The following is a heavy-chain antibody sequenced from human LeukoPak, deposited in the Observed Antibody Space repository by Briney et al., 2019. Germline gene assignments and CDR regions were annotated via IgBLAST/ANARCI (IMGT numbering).Heavy chain of an antibody. J-gene: IGHJ3*02. V-gene: IGHV4-34*01. CDR3: ARSGFDDAFDI. CDR1: GGSFSGYH. Sequence: SETLSLTCAVYGGSFSGYHWSWIRQPPGKGLEWIGEINHSGSTNYNPSLKSRVTMSVDTSKNQFSLKLSSVTAADTAVYYCARSGFDDAFDIWGQGTMVTVSS. CDR2: INHSGST. D-gene: IGHD3-10*01.